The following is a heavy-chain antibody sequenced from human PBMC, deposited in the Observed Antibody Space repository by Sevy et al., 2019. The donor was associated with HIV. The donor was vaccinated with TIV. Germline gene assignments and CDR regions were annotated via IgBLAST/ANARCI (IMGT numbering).Heavy chain of an antibody. CDR3: TRDGHYDYVRGSYRPGGYFDY. Sequence: SEILSLTCTVSGGSISSYYWSWIRQPPGKGLEWIGYIYYRGSTNYNPSLKSRVTISVDTSKNQYSLKLSSVTAADTAVYYCTRDGHYDYVRGSYRPGGYFDYWGQGTLVTVSS. J-gene: IGHJ4*02. CDR1: GGSISSYY. V-gene: IGHV4-59*01. CDR2: IYYRGST. D-gene: IGHD3-16*02.